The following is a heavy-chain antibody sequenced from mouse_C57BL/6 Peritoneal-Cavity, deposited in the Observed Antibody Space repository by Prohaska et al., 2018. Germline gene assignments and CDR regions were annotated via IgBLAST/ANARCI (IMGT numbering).Heavy chain of an antibody. J-gene: IGHJ2*01. CDR3: ARGGLLRSEDY. Sequence: GAELVKPGASVKLSCKASGYTFTSYWMHWVKQRPGQGLEWIGMIHPNSGSTNYNEKFKSKATLTVDKSSSTAYMQLSSLTSEDSAVYYCARGGLLRSEDYWGQGTTLTVSS. CDR1: GYTFTSYW. D-gene: IGHD1-1*01. V-gene: IGHV1-64*01. CDR2: IHPNSGST.